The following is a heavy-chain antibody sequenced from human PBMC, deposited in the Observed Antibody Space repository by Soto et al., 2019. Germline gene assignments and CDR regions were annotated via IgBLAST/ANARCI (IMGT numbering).Heavy chain of an antibody. V-gene: IGHV5-51*01. Sequence: EVQLVQSGAEVKKPGESLKISCKGSGYSFTSYWIGWVRQMPGKGLEWMGIIYPGDSDTRYSPSFQGQVTISADKSISTASRKGGTLKPSNPAMNYWGRRLRKAFLPNLGYYYNGRTSGAKGPRSPSP. CDR1: GYSFTSYW. D-gene: IGHD3-16*01. CDR2: IYPGDSDT. CDR3: GRRLRKAFLPNLGYYYNGRTS. J-gene: IGHJ6*02.